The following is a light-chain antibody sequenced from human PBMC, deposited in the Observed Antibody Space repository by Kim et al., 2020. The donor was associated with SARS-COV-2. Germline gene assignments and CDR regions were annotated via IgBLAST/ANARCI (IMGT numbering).Light chain of an antibody. J-gene: IGKJ4*01. CDR3: QQYKDWPQLT. V-gene: IGKV3D-15*01. Sequence: SPGERATVSCRATQSVSSHLAWYQQKPGQAPRLLIYDASTRATGIPARFSGSGSGTEFTLTISSLQSEDFAVYICQQYKDWPQLTFGGGSKVDIK. CDR1: QSVSSH. CDR2: DAS.